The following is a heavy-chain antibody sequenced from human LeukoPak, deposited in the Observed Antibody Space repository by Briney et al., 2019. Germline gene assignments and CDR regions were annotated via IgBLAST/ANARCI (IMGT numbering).Heavy chain of an antibody. Sequence: SVKVSSKASGGTFSSHAISWVRQAPGQGLEWMGRIIPILGIANYAQKFQGRVTITADKSTSTAYMELSSLRSEDTAVYYCARGAGVVAARPYYYYMDVWGKGTTVTVSS. CDR1: GGTFSSHA. CDR3: ARGAGVVAARPYYYYMDV. V-gene: IGHV1-69*04. CDR2: IIPILGIA. J-gene: IGHJ6*03. D-gene: IGHD6-6*01.